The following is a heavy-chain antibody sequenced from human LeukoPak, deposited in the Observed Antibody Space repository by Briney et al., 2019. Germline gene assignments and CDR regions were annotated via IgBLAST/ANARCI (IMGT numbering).Heavy chain of an antibody. Sequence: GGSLRLSCAASGFTFSGYSINWVRQAPGKGLEWVSYISTSSSTIYYAGSVRGRCTISRDNSKNTMSLQMDSLRGEDTAVYYCARDPRTSSTSRNYFESWGQGTLVTVSS. CDR3: ARDPRTSSTSRNYFES. V-gene: IGHV3-48*01. CDR1: GFTFSGYS. J-gene: IGHJ4*02. D-gene: IGHD6-13*01. CDR2: ISTSSSTI.